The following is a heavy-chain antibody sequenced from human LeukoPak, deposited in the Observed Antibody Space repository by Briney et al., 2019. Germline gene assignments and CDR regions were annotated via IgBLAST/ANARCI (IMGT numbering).Heavy chain of an antibody. CDR2: ISSSNITI. CDR3: ARGPAVYGPAAGTNWFDP. D-gene: IGHD6-13*01. J-gene: IGHJ5*02. V-gene: IGHV3-48*02. Sequence: GGSLRLSCAGSGFTFSSYAMNWVRQAPGKGLEWVSYISSSNITIYYADSMKGRFTISRDNAKNSLYLQMNSLRDEDTAVYYCARGPAVYGPAAGTNWFDPWGQGTLVTVSS. CDR1: GFTFSSYA.